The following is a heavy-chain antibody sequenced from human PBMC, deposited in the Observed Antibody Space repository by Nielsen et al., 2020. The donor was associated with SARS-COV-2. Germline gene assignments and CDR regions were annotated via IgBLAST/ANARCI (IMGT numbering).Heavy chain of an antibody. Sequence: GGSLRLSCAASGFTFRTYAMHWVRQPPGKGLEYVSAISSDGGTTYYANSVKGRFTISRDNSKNTLYLQVGSLRPEDMAVYYCVRDWGGGLYWGQGTLVTVSS. CDR3: VRDWGGGLY. D-gene: IGHD2-15*01. V-gene: IGHV3-64*01. CDR2: ISSDGGTT. J-gene: IGHJ4*02. CDR1: GFTFRTYA.